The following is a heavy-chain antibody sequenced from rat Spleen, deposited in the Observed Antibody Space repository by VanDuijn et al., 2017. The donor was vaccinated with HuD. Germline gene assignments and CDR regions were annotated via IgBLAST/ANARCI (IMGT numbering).Heavy chain of an antibody. J-gene: IGHJ2*01. V-gene: IGHV5-31*01. Sequence: EVQLVESGGGLVQPGRSLKLSCVASGFTFNNYWMTWIRQAPGKGLEWIASIINTGGSTYYPDSVKGRFTISRDNAKSTLYLELNSLRTEDTATYCCARALTMSHYGYYWGQGVMVAVSS. CDR1: GFTFNNYW. D-gene: IGHD1-12*01. CDR3: ARALTMSHYGYY. CDR2: IINTGGST.